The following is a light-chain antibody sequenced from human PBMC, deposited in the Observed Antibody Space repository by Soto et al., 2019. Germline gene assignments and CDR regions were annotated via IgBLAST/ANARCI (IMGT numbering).Light chain of an antibody. CDR3: QTWGTGIHV. CDR1: SGHSSYA. J-gene: IGLJ1*01. Sequence: QSVLTQSPSASASLGASVKLTCTLSSGHSSYAIAWHQQQPEKGPRYLMKLNSDGSHRKGDGIPDRFSGSSSGAERYLTISSLQSDDEADYYCQTWGTGIHVFGTGTKVTVL. V-gene: IGLV4-69*01. CDR2: LNSDGSH.